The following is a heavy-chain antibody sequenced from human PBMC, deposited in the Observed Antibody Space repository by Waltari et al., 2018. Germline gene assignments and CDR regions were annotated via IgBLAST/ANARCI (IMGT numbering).Heavy chain of an antibody. CDR1: GFTVSSNY. CDR2: IYSGGRT. V-gene: IGHV3-53*01. CDR3: AWGDSYGLGGMDV. J-gene: IGHJ6*02. Sequence: EVQLVESGGGLIQPGGSLRLSCAASGFTVSSNYMSWVRQAPGKGLEWVSVIYSGGRTYNGGSVKGTFTHSTANFQNSLVLQMNNAEDEGTDQYYCAWGDSYGLGGMDVWGQGTTVTVSS. D-gene: IGHD5-18*01.